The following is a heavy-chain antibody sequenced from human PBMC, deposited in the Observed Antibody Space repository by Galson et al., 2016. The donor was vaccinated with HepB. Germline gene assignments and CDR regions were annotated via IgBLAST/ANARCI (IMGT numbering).Heavy chain of an antibody. J-gene: IGHJ4*02. D-gene: IGHD5-18*01. CDR1: GFTFSSYA. CDR3: AKDLPVYSYGQYYFDY. Sequence: SLRLSCAASGFTFSSYAMHWVRQAPGKGLEWVAVISYDGRNKHYADSVKGRLTISRDNSKNTLYLQMNSLRAEDTAVYYCAKDLPVYSYGQYYFDYWGQGTLVTVSS. V-gene: IGHV3-30*04. CDR2: ISYDGRNK.